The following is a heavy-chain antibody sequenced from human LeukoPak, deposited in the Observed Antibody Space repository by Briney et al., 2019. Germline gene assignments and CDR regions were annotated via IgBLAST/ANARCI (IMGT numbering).Heavy chain of an antibody. CDR1: GLNFGTYA. V-gene: IGHV3-23*01. J-gene: IGHJ3*01. CDR2: ILNNGVST. CDR3: AKGGGRPLDDAFDF. Sequence: GGSLRLSCAASGLNFGTYAMTWVRQAPGMGLEWVSTILNNGVSTYHADSVKGRFTISRDNSRNTLHLQMDSLRAEDTAIYYWAKGGGRPLDDAFDFWGQGTMVPVSS.